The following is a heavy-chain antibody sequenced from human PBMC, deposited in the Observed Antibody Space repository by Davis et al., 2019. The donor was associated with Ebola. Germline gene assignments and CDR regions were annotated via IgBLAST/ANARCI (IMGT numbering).Heavy chain of an antibody. V-gene: IGHV3-23*01. CDR3: AKDWTLATTVTTWVDY. D-gene: IGHD4-17*01. Sequence: GGSLRLSCAASGFTFGSYAMTWARQAPGKGLEWVSAVTSSGGGTYYADSVKGRFTISRDNSKNTLYLQMNSLRAEDTAVYYCAKDWTLATTVTTWVDYWGQGTLVTVSS. CDR2: VTSSGGGT. J-gene: IGHJ4*02. CDR1: GFTFGSYA.